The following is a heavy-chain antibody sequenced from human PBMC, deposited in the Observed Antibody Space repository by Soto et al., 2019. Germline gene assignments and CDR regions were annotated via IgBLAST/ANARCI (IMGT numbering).Heavy chain of an antibody. D-gene: IGHD3-10*01. J-gene: IGHJ4*02. CDR3: ATRPPGRWAGVFDF. V-gene: IGHV6-1*01. CDR2: TYYRSKWYN. CDR1: GDSVSSNSAA. Sequence: SQTLSLTCAISGDSVSSNSAAWNWIRQSPSRGLEWLGRTYYRSKWYNDYAVSVKSRITINPDTSKNQFSLKLNSVTAADTAIYYCATRPPGRWAGVFDFWSQGTLVTVSS.